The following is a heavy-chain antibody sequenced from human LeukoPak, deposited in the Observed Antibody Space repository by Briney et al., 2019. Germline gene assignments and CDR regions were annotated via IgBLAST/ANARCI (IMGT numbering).Heavy chain of an antibody. CDR3: TTGALVGSTRFDC. CDR2: SRNKANSYTT. CDR1: GFSFSDHY. J-gene: IGHJ4*02. D-gene: IGHD1-26*01. V-gene: IGHV3-72*01. Sequence: GGSLRLSCAGSGFSFSDHYLDWVRQAPGKGLEWVARSRNKANSYTTEYAASVKGRFTISRDDSKTSLYLQMNSLKTEDTAVYYCTTGALVGSTRFDCWGQGTLVTVSS.